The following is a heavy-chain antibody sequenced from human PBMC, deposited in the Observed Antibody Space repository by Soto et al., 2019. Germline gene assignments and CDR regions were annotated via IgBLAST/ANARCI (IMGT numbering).Heavy chain of an antibody. V-gene: IGHV5-51*01. J-gene: IGHJ6*02. CDR1: GYSFTRYW. Sequence: GESLNICCKGSGYSFTRYWIGWVRQMPGKGLEWMGIIYPGDSDTRYSPSFQGQVTISADKSISTAYLQWSSLKASDTAMYYCARHVLYYDSSGYPQTLYGMDVWGQGTTVTVSS. CDR3: ARHVLYYDSSGYPQTLYGMDV. D-gene: IGHD3-22*01. CDR2: IYPGDSDT.